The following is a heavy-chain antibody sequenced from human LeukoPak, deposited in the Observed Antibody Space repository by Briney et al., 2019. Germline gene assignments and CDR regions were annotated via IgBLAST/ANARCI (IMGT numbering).Heavy chain of an antibody. CDR1: GFTFSSSW. Sequence: PGGSLRLSCVASGFTFSSSWMTWVRQAPGMGLERVANIKADGSGKYYVDSVRGRFSISRDNAKNSLYLQMNSLRAEDTAVYYCARLNWNYESYMDVWGKGTTVTVSS. V-gene: IGHV3-7*01. CDR3: ARLNWNYESYMDV. J-gene: IGHJ6*03. CDR2: IKADGSGK. D-gene: IGHD1-7*01.